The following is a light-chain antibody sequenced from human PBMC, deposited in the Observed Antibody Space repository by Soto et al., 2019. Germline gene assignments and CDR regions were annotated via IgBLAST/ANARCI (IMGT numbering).Light chain of an antibody. V-gene: IGKV1-39*01. CDR2: AAS. CDR1: QTISRN. J-gene: IGKJ3*01. Sequence: DIQMTQSPSSLSVSVGDRVTITCRASQTISRNLNWYQQKPGKAPKLLIYAASSLQSGVPSTFSGSGSGTDFTLTISSLQPKDFATYYCQQSYSTPITFGPGTKVDIK. CDR3: QQSYSTPIT.